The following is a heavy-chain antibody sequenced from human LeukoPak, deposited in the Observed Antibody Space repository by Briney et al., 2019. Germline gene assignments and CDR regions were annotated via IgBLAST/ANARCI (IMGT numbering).Heavy chain of an antibody. CDR3: ARGKGSGWTFDY. J-gene: IGHJ4*02. V-gene: IGHV4-34*01. CDR1: GGTFSDYY. Sequence: SETLSLTCAVYGGTFSDYYWTWIRQPPGKGLEWIGEINHSGSTNYNPSLKSRVTISVDTSKNQFSLKLNSVTAADTAVYYCARGKGSGWTFDYWGQGTLVTVSS. D-gene: IGHD6-19*01. CDR2: INHSGST.